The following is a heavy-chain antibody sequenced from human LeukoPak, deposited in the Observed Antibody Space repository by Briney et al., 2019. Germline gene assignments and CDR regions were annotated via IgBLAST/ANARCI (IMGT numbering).Heavy chain of an antibody. CDR1: GYSTSSGYY. CDR3: AEVERRNY. J-gene: IGHJ4*02. D-gene: IGHD1-1*01. V-gene: IGHV4-38-2*01. Sequence: PPETPSVTSAVSGYSTSSGYYWAWTGQPPGKGREWIGSIYHSGSTYYRPTLKSRVTISVDTSKNQFSLKLRSVIAADTAVYYCAEVERRNYWGQGTLVTVSS. CDR2: IYHSGST.